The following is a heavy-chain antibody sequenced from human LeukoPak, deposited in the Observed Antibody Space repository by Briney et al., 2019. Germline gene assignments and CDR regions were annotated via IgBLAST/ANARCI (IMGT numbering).Heavy chain of an antibody. J-gene: IGHJ6*02. V-gene: IGHV3-33*01. CDR3: ARETGYNHYYSMDV. CDR1: GFTFSTYG. Sequence: QTGRSLRLSCTASGFTFSTYGIHWVRQAPGKGLEWVAVIGADENKYYADSVKGRFTISRDNSKNTLYLQMNSLRAEDSAVYFCARETGYNHYYSMDVWGQGTTVTVSS. CDR2: IGADENK.